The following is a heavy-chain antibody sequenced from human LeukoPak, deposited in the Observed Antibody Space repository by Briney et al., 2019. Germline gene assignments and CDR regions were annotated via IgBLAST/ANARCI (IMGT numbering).Heavy chain of an antibody. Sequence: PGGSLRLSCAASGFTFSSYAMSWVRQAPGKGLEWVSAISGSGGSTYYADSVKGRFTISRDNSKNTLYLQMNSLRAEDTAVYYCARGSGGSYYVGYYYYYMDVWGKGTTVTVSS. D-gene: IGHD1-26*01. CDR1: GFTFSSYA. V-gene: IGHV3-23*01. CDR3: ARGSGGSYYVGYYYYYMDV. CDR2: ISGSGGST. J-gene: IGHJ6*03.